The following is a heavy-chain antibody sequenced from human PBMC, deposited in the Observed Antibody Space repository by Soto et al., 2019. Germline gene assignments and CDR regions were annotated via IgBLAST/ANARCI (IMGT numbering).Heavy chain of an antibody. Sequence: QVQLVQSGAEVKKPGASVKVSCKASGYTFTDYYIHWVRQAPGQRLQWLGWINPTNSGTRYARSFQGRVTVTRDTSISTAYMELSSLRSDDTAVYYCARGITSRLVFYYYYMDVWGFGTTVTVSS. J-gene: IGHJ6*03. CDR2: INPTNSGT. V-gene: IGHV1-2*02. CDR3: ARGITSRLVFYYYYMDV. CDR1: GYTFTDYY.